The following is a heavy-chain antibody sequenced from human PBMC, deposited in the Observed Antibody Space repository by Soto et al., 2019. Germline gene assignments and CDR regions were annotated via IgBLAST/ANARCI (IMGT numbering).Heavy chain of an antibody. CDR1: GGSISSSNW. CDR2: IYHSGST. CDR3: ARDRGAAAEANWYFDR. D-gene: IGHD6-13*01. Sequence: QVQLQESGPGLVKPSGTLSLTCAVSGGSISSSNWWSWVRQPPGKGLEWTGEIYHSGSTNYNPSLKSRVTISVDKSKNQFSLKLSSVTAADTAVYYCARDRGAAAEANWYFDRWGRGTLVTVSS. J-gene: IGHJ2*01. V-gene: IGHV4-4*02.